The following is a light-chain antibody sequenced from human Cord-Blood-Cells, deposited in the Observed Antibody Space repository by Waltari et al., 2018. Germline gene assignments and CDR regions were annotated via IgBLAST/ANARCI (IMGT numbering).Light chain of an antibody. CDR3: QQYNSYLYT. J-gene: IGKJ2*01. V-gene: IGKV1-5*01. CDR2: DAS. Sequence: DIQMTHSPSTRSASVADTVTITCRASQSISSWLAWYQQKPGKAPKLLIYDASSLESGVPSRFSGSGSGTEFTLTISSLQPDDFATYYCQQYNSYLYTFGQGTKLEIK. CDR1: QSISSW.